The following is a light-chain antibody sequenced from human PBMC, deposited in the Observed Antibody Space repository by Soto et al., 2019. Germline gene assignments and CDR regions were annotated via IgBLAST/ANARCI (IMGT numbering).Light chain of an antibody. CDR3: QQYNNWPWT. CDR2: GAS. V-gene: IGKV3-15*01. CDR1: QSVSSN. Sequence: EIVMTQSPATLSVSPGERATLSCRASQSVSSNLAWYQQKPGQAPRLLIYGASTRATGIPARFSGSGSGTEYTLTISVLQSEDFADYYCQQYNNWPWTVGQGTKGEIK. J-gene: IGKJ1*01.